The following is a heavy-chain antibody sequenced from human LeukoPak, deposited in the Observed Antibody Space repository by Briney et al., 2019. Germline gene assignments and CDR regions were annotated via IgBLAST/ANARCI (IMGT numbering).Heavy chain of an antibody. J-gene: IGHJ4*02. D-gene: IGHD6-13*01. CDR3: AREPIIAAGIDY. V-gene: IGHV4-31*03. CDR1: GGSISSGGYY. Sequence: PSETLSLTCTVSGGSISSGGYYYSWVRQHPGKGLEWIGYIYYSGSTYSIPSLKSRLTISMDTSKNQFSLKLISVTAADTAVYYCAREPIIAAGIDYWGQGTLVTVSS. CDR2: IYYSGST.